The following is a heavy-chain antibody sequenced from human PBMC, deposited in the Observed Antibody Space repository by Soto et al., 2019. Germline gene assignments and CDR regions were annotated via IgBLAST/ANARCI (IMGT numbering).Heavy chain of an antibody. V-gene: IGHV1-18*01. Sequence: QVQLVQSGAEVKKPGASVKVSCKASGYTFTSYGISWVRQAPGQGLEWMGWISAYNGNTNYAQKLQGRGTMTTDTSTSTAYMELRSRGSDETAVYSCASDWAAAGTFDYWGQGPLVTVSS. CDR1: GYTFTSYG. D-gene: IGHD6-13*01. CDR3: ASDWAAAGTFDY. CDR2: ISAYNGNT. J-gene: IGHJ4*02.